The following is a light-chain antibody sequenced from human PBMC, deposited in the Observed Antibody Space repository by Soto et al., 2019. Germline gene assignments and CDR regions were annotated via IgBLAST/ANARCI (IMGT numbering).Light chain of an antibody. CDR1: SSDFGGYYY. J-gene: IGLJ2*01. V-gene: IGLV2-14*01. Sequence: QSVLTQPASVSGSPGQSITISCTGTSSDFGGYYYVSWYQQRPGKAPKLIIYDVTNRPSGVSNRFSGSKSGNTASLTVSGLQAEDEADYYCSSSSISSTPVVFGGGTKLTVL. CDR2: DVT. CDR3: SSSSISSTPVV.